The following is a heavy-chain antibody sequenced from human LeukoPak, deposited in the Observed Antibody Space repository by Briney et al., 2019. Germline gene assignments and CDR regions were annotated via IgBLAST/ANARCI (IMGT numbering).Heavy chain of an antibody. J-gene: IGHJ6*03. V-gene: IGHV3-23*01. CDR1: GFTFSSYA. CDR3: AKGPYYYYYYMDV. Sequence: GGSLRLSCAASGFTFSSYAMIWVRQAPGKGLEWVSAISGSGGSTYYADSVKGRFTISRDNSKNTLYLQMNSLRAEDTAVYYCAKGPYYYYYYMDVWGKGTTVTVSS. CDR2: ISGSGGST.